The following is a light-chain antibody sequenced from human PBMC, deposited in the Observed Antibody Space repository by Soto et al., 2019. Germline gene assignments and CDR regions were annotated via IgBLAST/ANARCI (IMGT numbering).Light chain of an antibody. Sequence: QSVLTQPPSVFGAPGQRVTISCTGSSSNIGAGYDVHWYQQLPGTAPKLLIYGNSNRPSGVPDRFSGSKSGTSASLAITGLQAEDEADYYCQSYDSSLSAPYVFGTGTKVAV. V-gene: IGLV1-40*01. CDR1: SSNIGAGYD. J-gene: IGLJ1*01. CDR3: QSYDSSLSAPYV. CDR2: GNS.